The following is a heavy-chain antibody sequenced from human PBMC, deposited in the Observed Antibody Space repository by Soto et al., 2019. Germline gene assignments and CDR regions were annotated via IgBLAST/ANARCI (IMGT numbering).Heavy chain of an antibody. D-gene: IGHD3-10*01. J-gene: IGHJ6*03. CDR2: ISAYNGNT. V-gene: IGHV1-18*01. CDR1: GYTFTSYG. CDR3: AIVPVGFGELFYYYMDV. Sequence: QVQLVQSGAEVKKPGASVKVSCKASGYTFTSYGISWVRQAPGQGLEWMGWISAYNGNTNYAQKLQGRVTMTTDTSTSTAYMELRSLRSDDTAVYYCAIVPVGFGELFYYYMDVWGKGTTVTVSS.